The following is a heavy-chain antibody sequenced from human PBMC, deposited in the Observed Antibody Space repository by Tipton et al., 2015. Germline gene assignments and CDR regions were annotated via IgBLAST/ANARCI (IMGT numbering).Heavy chain of an antibody. V-gene: IGHV4-59*01. CDR3: ARARGRHGGLFDS. J-gene: IGHJ4*02. CDR2: IHYSGST. Sequence: TLSLTCSVSSDSISKYYWSWIRQPPGKELEWIGYIHYSGSTNYNPSLKSRVIISVDTSKSQFSLKVSSVTAADTAMYYCARARGRHGGLFDSWGQGILVTVSS. CDR1: SDSISKYY. D-gene: IGHD4-23*01.